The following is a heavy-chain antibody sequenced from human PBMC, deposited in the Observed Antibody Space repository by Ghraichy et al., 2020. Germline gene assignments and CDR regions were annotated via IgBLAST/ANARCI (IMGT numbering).Heavy chain of an antibody. Sequence: SGPTLVKPTQTLTLTCTFSGFSLSTSGVGVGWIRQPPGKALEWLALIYWDDDKRYSPSLKSRLTITKDTSKNQVVLTMTNVDPVDTATYYCAHNAPRGGYGLQRWFDPWGPGTLVTVSS. CDR1: GFSLSTSGVG. CDR3: AHNAPRGGYGLQRWFDP. CDR2: IYWDDDK. V-gene: IGHV2-5*02. J-gene: IGHJ5*02. D-gene: IGHD5-24*01.